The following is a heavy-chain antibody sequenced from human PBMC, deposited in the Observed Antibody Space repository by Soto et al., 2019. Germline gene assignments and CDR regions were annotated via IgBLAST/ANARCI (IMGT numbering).Heavy chain of an antibody. CDR2: ISAYNGNT. CDR1: GYTFTSYG. J-gene: IGHJ5*02. Sequence: QVQLVQSGAEVKKPGASVKVSCKASGYTFTSYGISWVRQAPGQGLEWMGWISAYNGNTNYAQKLQGRVTMTTDTSTSTAYMELRSLRSDDTAVYYCAREMYYYGSGTGGWFDPWGQGTLVTVSS. D-gene: IGHD3-10*01. V-gene: IGHV1-18*01. CDR3: AREMYYYGSGTGGWFDP.